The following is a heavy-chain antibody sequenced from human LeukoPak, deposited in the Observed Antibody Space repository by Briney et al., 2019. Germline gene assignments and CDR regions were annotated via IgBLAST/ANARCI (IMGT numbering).Heavy chain of an antibody. CDR1: GFTFDNYG. CDR3: AKRLGSTSPYYYYMDV. Sequence: GGSLRLSCAASGFTFDNYGMSWVRQAPGKGLEWVWGISGTGGITYYADSVKGRFTISRDNSKNTLYLQMNSLRVEDTAIYYCAKRLGSTSPYYYYMDVWGKGTTVTVSS. D-gene: IGHD2-2*01. J-gene: IGHJ6*03. V-gene: IGHV3-23*01. CDR2: ISGTGGIT.